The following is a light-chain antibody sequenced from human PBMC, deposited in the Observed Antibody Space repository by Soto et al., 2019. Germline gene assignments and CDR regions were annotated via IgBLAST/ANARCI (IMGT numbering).Light chain of an antibody. Sequence: EIVLTQSPATLSLSPGERATLSCRASQSVGYHLAWHQQKPGQAPRLLIYDASNRATGIPARFSGSGSGTDFTLAISSLEPEDFAVYYCQQRSNWPPVTFGGGTKVDIK. V-gene: IGKV3-11*01. J-gene: IGKJ4*01. CDR3: QQRSNWPPVT. CDR2: DAS. CDR1: QSVGYH.